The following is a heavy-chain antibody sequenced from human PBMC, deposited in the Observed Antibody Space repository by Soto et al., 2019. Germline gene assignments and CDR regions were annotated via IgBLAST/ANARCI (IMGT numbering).Heavy chain of an antibody. J-gene: IGHJ4*02. D-gene: IGHD3-10*01. Sequence: GGSLRLSCAASGLTFSSYGMHWVRQAPGKGLEWVALIWYDASNKYYGDSVKGRFTISRDNSKNTLYLQMNSLRAEDTAVYYCARDYGSGMDCWGQGTLVTVSS. CDR1: GLTFSSYG. CDR2: IWYDASNK. V-gene: IGHV3-33*01. CDR3: ARDYGSGMDC.